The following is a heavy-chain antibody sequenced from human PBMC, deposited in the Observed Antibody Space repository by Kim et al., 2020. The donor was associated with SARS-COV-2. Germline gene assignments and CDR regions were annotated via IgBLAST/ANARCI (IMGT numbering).Heavy chain of an antibody. CDR1: GYTFTSYY. Sequence: ASVKVSCKASGYTFTSYYMHWVRQAPGQGLEWMGIINPSGGSTSYAQKFQGRVTMTRDTSTSTVYMELSSLRSEDTAVYYCARGIGAPYYDFWSGYYPPATNGFDPWGQGPLVTVSS. V-gene: IGHV1-46*01. CDR2: INPSGGST. J-gene: IGHJ5*02. CDR3: ARGIGAPYYDFWSGYYPPATNGFDP. D-gene: IGHD3-3*01.